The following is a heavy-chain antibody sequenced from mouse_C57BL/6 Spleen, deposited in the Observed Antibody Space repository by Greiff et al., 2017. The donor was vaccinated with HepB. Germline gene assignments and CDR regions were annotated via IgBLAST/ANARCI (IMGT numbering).Heavy chain of an antibody. Sequence: QVQLQQSGPELVKPGASVKISCKASGYAFSSSWMNWVKQRPGKGLEWIGRIYPGDGDTNYNGKFKGKATLTADKSSSTAYMQLSSLTSEDSAVYFCARRWLDYAMDYWGQGTSVTVSS. CDR2: IYPGDGDT. CDR1: GYAFSSSW. J-gene: IGHJ4*01. V-gene: IGHV1-82*01. D-gene: IGHD2-3*01. CDR3: ARRWLDYAMDY.